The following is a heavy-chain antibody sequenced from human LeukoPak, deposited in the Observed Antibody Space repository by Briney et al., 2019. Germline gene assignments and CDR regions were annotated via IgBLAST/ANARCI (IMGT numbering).Heavy chain of an antibody. CDR1: GGSFSGYY. V-gene: IGHV4-34*01. Sequence: SETLSLTCAVYGGSFSGYYWSWIRQPPGKGLEWIGEINHSGSTNYNPSLKSRVTISVDTSKNQFSLKLSSVTAADTAVYYCARGGDYYDSSSPDYWGQGTLVTVSS. D-gene: IGHD3-22*01. CDR2: INHSGST. J-gene: IGHJ4*02. CDR3: ARGGDYYDSSSPDY.